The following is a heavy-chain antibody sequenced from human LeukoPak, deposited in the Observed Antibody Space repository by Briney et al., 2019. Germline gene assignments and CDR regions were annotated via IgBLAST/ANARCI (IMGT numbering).Heavy chain of an antibody. CDR3: ARDHGYANWFDP. Sequence: SETLSLTCAVYGGSFSGYYWSWIRQPPGKGLEWIGEINHYGSTNYNPSLMSRVTISVDTSKNQFSLKLNSVTAADTAVYYCARDHGYANWFDPWGQGTLVTVSS. CDR2: INHYGST. V-gene: IGHV4-34*01. CDR1: GGSFSGYY. J-gene: IGHJ5*02. D-gene: IGHD5-18*01.